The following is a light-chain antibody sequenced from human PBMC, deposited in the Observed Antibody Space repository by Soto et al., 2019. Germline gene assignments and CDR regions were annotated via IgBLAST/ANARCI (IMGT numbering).Light chain of an antibody. CDR2: GAS. Sequence: EVVLTQSPGTLSLSPGETATLSCRASQSVRSSYLAWYHQKPGQAPRLLIYGASSRATGIPDRFSGSGSGTDFTLTISRLQPEDFAVYYCQQYGTSPWTFGQGPRWKSN. V-gene: IGKV3-20*01. CDR1: QSVRSSY. J-gene: IGKJ1*01. CDR3: QQYGTSPWT.